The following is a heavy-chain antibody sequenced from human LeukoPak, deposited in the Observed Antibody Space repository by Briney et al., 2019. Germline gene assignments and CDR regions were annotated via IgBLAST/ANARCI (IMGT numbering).Heavy chain of an antibody. J-gene: IGHJ4*02. Sequence: GSSVKVSCKASGGTFSSYAISWVRQAPGQRLEWMGRIIPILGIANYAQKFQGRVTITADKSTSTAYMELSSLRSDDTAMYYCARDEGVGERGAYWGQGTLVTVSS. CDR2: IIPILGIA. V-gene: IGHV1-69*04. CDR3: ARDEGVGERGAY. CDR1: GGTFSSYA. D-gene: IGHD3-16*01.